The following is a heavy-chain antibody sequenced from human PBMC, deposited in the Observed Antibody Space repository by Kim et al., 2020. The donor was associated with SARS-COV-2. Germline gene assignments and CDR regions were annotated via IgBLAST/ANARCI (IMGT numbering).Heavy chain of an antibody. CDR3: GREGGEVREQDAFDI. V-gene: IGHV3-30*07. Sequence: SRKGRFTISRDNSKNTLYLQMNSLEAEDTAVYYCGREGGEVREQDAFDIWGQGTMVTVSS. D-gene: IGHD3-10*01. J-gene: IGHJ3*02.